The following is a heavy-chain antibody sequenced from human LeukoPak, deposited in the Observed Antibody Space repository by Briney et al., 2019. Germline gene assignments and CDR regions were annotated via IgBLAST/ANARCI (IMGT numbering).Heavy chain of an antibody. D-gene: IGHD3-22*01. Sequence: GRSLRLSCAASGFTVSSNYMSWVRQAPGKGLEWVSVIYSGGSTYYADSVKGRFTISRDNSKNTLYLQMNSLRAEDTAVYYCARMYYYDSSGYPPGGYWGQGTLVTVSS. CDR3: ARMYYYDSSGYPPGGY. J-gene: IGHJ4*02. V-gene: IGHV3-53*01. CDR2: IYSGGST. CDR1: GFTVSSNY.